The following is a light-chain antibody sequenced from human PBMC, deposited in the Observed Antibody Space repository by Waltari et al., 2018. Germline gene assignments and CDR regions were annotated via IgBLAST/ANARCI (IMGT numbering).Light chain of an antibody. CDR2: LGS. J-gene: IGKJ2*01. CDR1: QTLLHSNGNTY. Sequence: DIVMTQSPLSLSVTPGEPASISCRSSQTLLHSNGNTYLDWYLQKPGQSPHLLIYLGSNRASGVPGRFSGSGSGTDFTLKISRVEADDVGVYYCMQALQTPYTFGQGTKLEIK. V-gene: IGKV2-28*01. CDR3: MQALQTPYT.